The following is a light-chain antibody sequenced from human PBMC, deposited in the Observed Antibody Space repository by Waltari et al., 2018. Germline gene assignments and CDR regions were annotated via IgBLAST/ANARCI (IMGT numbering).Light chain of an antibody. CDR3: QQYYSSPVT. J-gene: IGKJ5*01. V-gene: IGKV4-1*01. Sequence: DIVMTQSPDSLAVSLGERATINCKSSQSVLYRSDNKNYLGWYQQKPGLPPKLLIYWASTRESGVPDRFSGSGSGTDFTLTISSLQAEDVAVYYCQQYYSSPVTVGQGTRLEIK. CDR1: QSVLYRSDNKNY. CDR2: WAS.